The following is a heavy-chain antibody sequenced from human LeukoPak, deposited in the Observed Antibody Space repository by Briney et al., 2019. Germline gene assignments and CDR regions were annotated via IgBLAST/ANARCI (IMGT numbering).Heavy chain of an antibody. CDR3: ARDGDVYQTRGLDY. Sequence: ASVKVSCKASGYTFTSYAMHWVRQAPGQRLEWMGWINAGNGNTKYSQKFQGRVTITRDTSASTVYMELSSLRSEDTAVYYCARDGDVYQTRGLDYWGQGTLVTVSS. D-gene: IGHD2-2*01. CDR2: INAGNGNT. CDR1: GYTFTSYA. V-gene: IGHV1-3*01. J-gene: IGHJ4*02.